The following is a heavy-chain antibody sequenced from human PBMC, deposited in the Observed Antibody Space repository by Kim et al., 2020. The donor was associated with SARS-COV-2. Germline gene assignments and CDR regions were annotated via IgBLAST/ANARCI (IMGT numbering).Heavy chain of an antibody. CDR3: AAPSRSIAVAGGADYYYYGMDV. CDR2: INAGNGNT. Sequence: ASVKVSCKASGYTFTSYAMHWVRQAPGQRLEWMGRINAGNGNTKYSQKFQGRVTITRDTSASTAYMELSSLRSEDTAVYYCAAPSRSIAVAGGADYYYYGMDVWGQGAMVTVSS. J-gene: IGHJ6*02. V-gene: IGHV1-3*01. CDR1: GYTFTSYA. D-gene: IGHD6-19*01.